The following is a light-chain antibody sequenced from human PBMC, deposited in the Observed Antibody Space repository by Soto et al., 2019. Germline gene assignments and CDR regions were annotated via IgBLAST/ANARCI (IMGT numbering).Light chain of an antibody. CDR1: YSDIGSNY. Sequence: QPVLTQPPSASGTPGQRVTISCPGSYSDIGSNYVYWYQHLPGTAPKLLIYKNNQRPSGVPDRFSGSKSGTSASLAISGLRSEDEADYYCAAWDDSLSAWVFGGGTKLTVL. J-gene: IGLJ3*02. V-gene: IGLV1-47*01. CDR2: KNN. CDR3: AAWDDSLSAWV.